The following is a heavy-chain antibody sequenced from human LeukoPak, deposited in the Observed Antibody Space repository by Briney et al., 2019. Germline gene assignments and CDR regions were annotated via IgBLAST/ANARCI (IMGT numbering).Heavy chain of an antibody. V-gene: IGHV4-61*01. D-gene: IGHD5-24*01. CDR1: GGSISSSSYY. Sequence: ASETLSLTCTVSGGSISSSSYYWSWIRQPPGKGLEWIGYIYYSGSTNYNPSLKSRVTISVDTSKNQFSLKLSSVTAADTAVYYCASTEGRDGYNYLDYWGQGTLVTVSS. CDR3: ASTEGRDGYNYLDY. J-gene: IGHJ4*02. CDR2: IYYSGST.